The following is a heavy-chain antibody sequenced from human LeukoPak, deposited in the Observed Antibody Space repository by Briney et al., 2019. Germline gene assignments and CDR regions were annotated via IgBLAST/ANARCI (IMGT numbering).Heavy chain of an antibody. CDR1: GYSFSDYY. CDR2: INPNSGGT. D-gene: IGHD3-22*01. Sequence: ASVKVSCKASGYSFSDYYINWVRQAPGQGPEWMGWINPNSGGTNYAQKFQGRVTMTRDTSISTAYMELSRLRSDDTAVYYCARGSSYDSSGYYTDAFDIWGQGTMVTVSS. V-gene: IGHV1-2*02. CDR3: ARGSSYDSSGYYTDAFDI. J-gene: IGHJ3*02.